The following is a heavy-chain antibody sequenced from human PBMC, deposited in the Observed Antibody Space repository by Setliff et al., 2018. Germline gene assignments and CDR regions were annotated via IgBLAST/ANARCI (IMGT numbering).Heavy chain of an antibody. CDR3: ARDRKEIVVKPPAASLDY. Sequence: ASVKVSCKASGYAFGSSGISWVRQAPGQGLEWMGWISAYNGYIVYAQKFQGRVTMTTDTATTTAYIEVRSLRSDDTAVYYCARDRKEIVVKPPAASLDYWGQGTQVTVSS. D-gene: IGHD2-2*01. CDR2: ISAYNGYI. J-gene: IGHJ4*02. CDR1: GYAFGSSG. V-gene: IGHV1-18*01.